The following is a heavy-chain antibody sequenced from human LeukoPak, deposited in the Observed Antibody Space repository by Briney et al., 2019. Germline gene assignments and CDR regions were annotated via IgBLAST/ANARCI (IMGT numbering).Heavy chain of an antibody. V-gene: IGHV1-2*02. J-gene: IGHJ5*02. D-gene: IGHD2-2*01. CDR2: INPNSGGT. Sequence: ASVKVSCQASGYTFTIYGISWVRQAPGQGLEWMGWINPNSGGTNYAQKFQGRVTMTRDTSISTAYMELSRLRSDDTAVYYCAKDRHAPGRYCSSTICFPFDPWCQGTLVTVSS. CDR3: AKDRHAPGRYCSSTICFPFDP. CDR1: GYTFTIYG.